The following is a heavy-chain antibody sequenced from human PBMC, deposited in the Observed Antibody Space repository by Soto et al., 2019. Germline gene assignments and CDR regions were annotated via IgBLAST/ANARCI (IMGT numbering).Heavy chain of an antibody. CDR3: ARGRRFYDCWSGYLPAHFDY. D-gene: IGHD3-3*01. V-gene: IGHV1-8*01. CDR2: MHPNSGNT. Sequence: QVQLVQSGAEVKKPGASVKVSCKASGYTFTSYDINWVRQATGQGLEWMGWMHPNSGNTGYAQKFQGRVTMTRNTSISTAYMELSSLRSEDTAVYYCARGRRFYDCWSGYLPAHFDYWGQGTLVTVSS. J-gene: IGHJ4*02. CDR1: GYTFTSYD.